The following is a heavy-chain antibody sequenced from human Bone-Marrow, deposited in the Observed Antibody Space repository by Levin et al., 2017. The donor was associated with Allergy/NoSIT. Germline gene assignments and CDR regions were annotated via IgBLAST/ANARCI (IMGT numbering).Heavy chain of an antibody. CDR1: GFTFSTYA. J-gene: IGHJ6*02. V-gene: IGHV3-23*01. CDR3: AKFPHDFWIGSVYGMDV. CDR2: IGATGVHT. D-gene: IGHD3-3*01. Sequence: GGSLRLSCAASGFTFSTYAMTWVRQAPGRGLEWVSSIGATGVHTYYADSVKGRFTISRDNSKNTLFLQMNSLRAEDTAAYYCAKFPHDFWIGSVYGMDVWGQGTTVSVSS.